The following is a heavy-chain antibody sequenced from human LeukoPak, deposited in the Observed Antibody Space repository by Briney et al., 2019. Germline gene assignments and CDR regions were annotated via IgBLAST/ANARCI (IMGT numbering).Heavy chain of an antibody. CDR1: GFTVSSNY. V-gene: IGHV3-53*01. CDR2: IYCGGST. D-gene: IGHD3-10*01. Sequence: GGSLTLSCAASGFTVSSNYMSWLRRAPGKGLEWVSVIYCGGSTYYADSVKGRFTISRDNSKNTLYLQMNSLRAEDTAVYYCARGSDGDTAMAPTMVRGSQPYYFDYWGQGTLVTVSS. J-gene: IGHJ4*02. CDR3: ARGSDGDTAMAPTMVRGSQPYYFDY.